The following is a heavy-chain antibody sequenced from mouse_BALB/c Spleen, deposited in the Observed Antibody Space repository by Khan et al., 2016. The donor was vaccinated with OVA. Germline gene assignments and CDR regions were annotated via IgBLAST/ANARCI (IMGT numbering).Heavy chain of an antibody. CDR1: GYSITSDYA. CDR3: ARDGSRYNYAMDY. CDR2: ISTSGST. J-gene: IGHJ4*01. D-gene: IGHD2-3*01. V-gene: IGHV3-2*02. Sequence: EVQLQESGPGLVKPSQSLSLTCTVTGYSITSDYAWNWIRQFPGNQLEWMGFISTSGSTNYNPALKSRFSFTRDTSKNQFFLQLNSVTTEDTATYYCARDGSRYNYAMDYWGQGTSVTVSA.